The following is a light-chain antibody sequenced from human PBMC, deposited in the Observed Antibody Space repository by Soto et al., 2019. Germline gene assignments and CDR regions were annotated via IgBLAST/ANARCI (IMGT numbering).Light chain of an antibody. V-gene: IGLV2-23*02. CDR1: SSDVGSYNF. Sequence: QSALTQPASVSGSPGQSISISCTGTSSDVGSYNFLSWYQQHPGKAPKLMIYEVSKRPSGVSNRFSGSKSGNTASLTISGLQGEDEADYYCCSYGSGNSYVFGTGTKVTVL. CDR2: EVS. CDR3: CSYGSGNSYV. J-gene: IGLJ1*01.